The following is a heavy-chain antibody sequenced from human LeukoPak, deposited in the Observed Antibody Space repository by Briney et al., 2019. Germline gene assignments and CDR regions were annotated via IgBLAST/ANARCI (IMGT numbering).Heavy chain of an antibody. Sequence: ASVKVSCKASGYTFTSYGISWVRQAPGQGLEWMGWISAYNGNTNYAQKLQGRVTMTTDTSTSTAYMELRSLRSDDTAVYCCARDHCSSTSCFHYYYYYMDVWGKGTTVTISS. CDR3: ARDHCSSTSCFHYYYYYMDV. CDR1: GYTFTSYG. CDR2: ISAYNGNT. J-gene: IGHJ6*03. V-gene: IGHV1-18*01. D-gene: IGHD2-2*01.